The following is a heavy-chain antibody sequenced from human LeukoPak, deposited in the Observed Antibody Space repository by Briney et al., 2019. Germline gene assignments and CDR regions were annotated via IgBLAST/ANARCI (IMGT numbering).Heavy chain of an antibody. D-gene: IGHD5-12*01. CDR2: ISSSSSYI. J-gene: IGHJ4*02. CDR3: ATFGGYDPFFDY. Sequence: GGSLRLSCAASGFTFSSYSMNWVRQAPGKGLEWVSSISSSSSYIYYADSVKGRFTISRDNAKNSLYLQMNSLRAEDTAVYYCATFGGYDPFFDYWGQGTLVTVSS. CDR1: GFTFSSYS. V-gene: IGHV3-21*01.